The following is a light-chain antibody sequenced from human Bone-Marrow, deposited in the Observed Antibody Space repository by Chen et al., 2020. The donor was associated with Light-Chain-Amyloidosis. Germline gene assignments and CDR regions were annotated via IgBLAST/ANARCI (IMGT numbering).Light chain of an antibody. Sequence: SYELTQPPSVSVSPGQTARLTCSGDDLPTKYAYWYQQKPGQAPVLVIQRDTERPGVISGRFSGSRSGTTATFTIGGVQAEGEADYHCQSADSSGTYEVRFGGGTKVTVL. CDR3: QSADSSGTYEVR. CDR2: RDT. CDR1: DLPTKY. V-gene: IGLV3-25*03. J-gene: IGLJ2*01.